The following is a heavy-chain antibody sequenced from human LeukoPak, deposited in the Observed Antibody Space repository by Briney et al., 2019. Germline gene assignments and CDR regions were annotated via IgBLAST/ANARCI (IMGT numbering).Heavy chain of an antibody. V-gene: IGHV4-39*02. D-gene: IGHD3-10*01. CDR2: IYYRGST. CDR3: ARLFLRFGEFSFDY. J-gene: IGHJ4*02. Sequence: SETLSLTCTVSGXSISNSSFYWGWIRQPPGKGLDWIGNIYYRGSTYYNSSLKSRVSISVDTSKNYFSLKVSSVTAADTAVYYCARLFLRFGEFSFDYWGQGTLVTVSS. CDR1: GXSISNSSFY.